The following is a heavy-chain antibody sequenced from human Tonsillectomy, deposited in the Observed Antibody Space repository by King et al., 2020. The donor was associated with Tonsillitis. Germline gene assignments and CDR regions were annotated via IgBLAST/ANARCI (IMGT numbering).Heavy chain of an antibody. J-gene: IGHJ6*02. V-gene: IGHV3-9*01. CDR1: GFTFDDYA. CDR2: ISWNSGSI. CDR3: AKDNTAYHYYGMDV. Sequence: VQLVESGGGLVQPGRSLRPSCAASGFTFDDYAMHWVRQAPGKGLEWVSGISWNSGSIGHADSVKGRFTISRDNAKNSLYLQMNSLRAEDTALYYCAKDNTAYHYYGMDVWGQGTTVTVSS.